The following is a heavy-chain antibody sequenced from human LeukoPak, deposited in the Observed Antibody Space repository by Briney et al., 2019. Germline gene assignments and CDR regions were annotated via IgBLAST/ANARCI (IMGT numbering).Heavy chain of an antibody. D-gene: IGHD6-13*01. V-gene: IGHV4-39*01. CDR2: INYSGST. CDR1: GDSISSSGYS. CDR3: ARHAGGIAASGTRPFDY. Sequence: PSEPLSLTCTVSGDSISSSGYSWGWIRQPPGKGLEWIGSINYSGSTYYNPSRKSRVTTSVDTSKNQFSLKLTSVTAADTAVYYCARHAGGIAASGTRPFDYWGQGTLVTVSS. J-gene: IGHJ4*02.